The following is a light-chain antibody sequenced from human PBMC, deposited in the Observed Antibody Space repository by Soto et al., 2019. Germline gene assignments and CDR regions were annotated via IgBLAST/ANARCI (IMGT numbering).Light chain of an antibody. J-gene: IGKJ5*01. V-gene: IGKV3D-20*02. Sequence: EIVLTQSPGTLCLSPWERATLSCMASQSVSSSYLAWYQQKPGQAPRLLIYGASNRATGIPARFSGSGSGTDFTLTISSLEPEDFAVYYCQQRSNWPPEITLGQGTRLEIK. CDR2: GAS. CDR1: QSVSSSY. CDR3: QQRSNWPPEIT.